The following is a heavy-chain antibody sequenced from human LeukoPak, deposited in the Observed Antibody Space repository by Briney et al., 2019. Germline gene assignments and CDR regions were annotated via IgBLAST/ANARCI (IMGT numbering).Heavy chain of an antibody. CDR2: IFYTGST. CDR1: GGSINSYY. J-gene: IGHJ4*02. CDR3: ARGPTRQYFDY. V-gene: IGHV4-59*01. D-gene: IGHD6-6*01. Sequence: PSETVSLTCTVSGGSINSYYWSWIRQPPGRGLEWIGYIFYTGSTNYNPSLQSRVTISVDTSRNQFSLTLSSVTAADTAVYFCARGPTRQYFDYWGQGTLVTVSS.